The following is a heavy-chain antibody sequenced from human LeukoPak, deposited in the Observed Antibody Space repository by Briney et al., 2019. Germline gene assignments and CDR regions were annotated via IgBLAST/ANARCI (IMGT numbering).Heavy chain of an antibody. J-gene: IGHJ4*02. D-gene: IGHD7-27*01. CDR3: TRDPGLHYFDY. Sequence: ASVKVSCKASGYTFTSYGISWVRQAPGQGLEWMGWISAYNGNTNYAQKLQGRVTMTTDTSASTAYMELRSLRYTAVYYCTRDPGLHYFDYWGQGTLVTVSS. V-gene: IGHV1-18*01. CDR1: GYTFTSYG. CDR2: ISAYNGNT.